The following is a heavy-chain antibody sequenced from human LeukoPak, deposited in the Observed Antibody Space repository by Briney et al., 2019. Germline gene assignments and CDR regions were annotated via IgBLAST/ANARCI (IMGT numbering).Heavy chain of an antibody. J-gene: IGHJ4*02. V-gene: IGHV1-2*02. CDR1: GYTFTGYY. CDR2: INPNSGGT. Sequence: ASVKVSCKASGYTFTGYYMHWVRQAPGQGLEWMGWINPNSGGTNYAQKFQGRVTVTRDTSISTAYMELSRLRSDDTAVYYCARYPVATTGFSDWGQGTLVTVSS. D-gene: IGHD5-12*01. CDR3: ARYPVATTGFSD.